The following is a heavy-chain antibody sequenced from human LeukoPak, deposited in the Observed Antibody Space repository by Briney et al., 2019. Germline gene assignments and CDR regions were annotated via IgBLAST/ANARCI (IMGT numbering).Heavy chain of an antibody. V-gene: IGHV3-9*01. CDR2: ISWNSGSI. CDR1: GLTFDDYA. CDR3: AAIPSVTPGGRGYYFDY. Sequence: PGGSLRLSCAASGLTFDDYAMHWVRQAPGKGLEWVSGISWNSGSIGYADSVKGRFTISRDNAKNSLYLQMNSLRAEDTALYYCAAIPSVTPGGRGYYFDYWGQGTLVTVSS. D-gene: IGHD2-15*01. J-gene: IGHJ4*02.